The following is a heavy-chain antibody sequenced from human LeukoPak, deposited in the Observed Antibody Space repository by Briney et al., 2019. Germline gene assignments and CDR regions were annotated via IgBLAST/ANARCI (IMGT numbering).Heavy chain of an antibody. CDR3: ATHSSGYDSGNDAFDI. V-gene: IGHV4-30-4*08. D-gene: IGHD3-22*01. Sequence: SETLSLTCTVSGGSINSGSYYWGWIRQPPGKGLEWIGYIYYSGSTYYNPSLKSRVTISVATSKNRFSLKLSSVTAADTAVYYCATHSSGYDSGNDAFDIWGQGTMVTVSS. CDR2: IYYSGST. J-gene: IGHJ3*02. CDR1: GGSINSGSYY.